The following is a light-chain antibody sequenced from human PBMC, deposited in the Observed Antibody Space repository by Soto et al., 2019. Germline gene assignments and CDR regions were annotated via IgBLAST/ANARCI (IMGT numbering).Light chain of an antibody. CDR2: DAT. V-gene: IGKV3-11*01. Sequence: EIVLTQSPATLSLSPGERATLSCRASQSVSTYLAWYQQKPGQAPRLLVYDATNRATGIPARFSGSGSGTDFTLTINSLEPEDFAVYSCQQRSNWPLTFGGGTKVKIK. CDR1: QSVSTY. CDR3: QQRSNWPLT. J-gene: IGKJ4*01.